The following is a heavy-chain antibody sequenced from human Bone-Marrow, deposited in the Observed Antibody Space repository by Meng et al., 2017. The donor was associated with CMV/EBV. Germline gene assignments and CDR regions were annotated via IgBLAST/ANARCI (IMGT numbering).Heavy chain of an antibody. D-gene: IGHD6-6*01. V-gene: IGHV3-13*01. Sequence: GAFLKISCAASGFTFSSYDMHWVRLATGKGLDWGSAIGTAGDTYYPGTVKGRFTIPRENAKNSLYLQMNSLRAGDTAVYYCARGAGGRESIAPYYFDYWGQGTLVTVSS. J-gene: IGHJ4*02. CDR3: ARGAGGRESIAPYYFDY. CDR2: IGTAGDT. CDR1: GFTFSSYD.